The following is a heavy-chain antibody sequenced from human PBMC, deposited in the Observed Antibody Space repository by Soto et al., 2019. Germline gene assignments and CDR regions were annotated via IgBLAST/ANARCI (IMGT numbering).Heavy chain of an antibody. CDR3: ARDLLVGARILYYYYCGMDV. CDR1: GFTFSSYS. CDR2: ISSSSSYI. D-gene: IGHD3-3*01. J-gene: IGHJ6*02. Sequence: GGSLRLSCAASGFTFSSYSMNWVRQAPGKGLEWVSSISSSSSYIYYADSVKGRFTISRDNAKNSLYLQMNSLRAEDTAVYYCARDLLVGARILYYYYCGMDVWGQGTTVTAP. V-gene: IGHV3-21*01.